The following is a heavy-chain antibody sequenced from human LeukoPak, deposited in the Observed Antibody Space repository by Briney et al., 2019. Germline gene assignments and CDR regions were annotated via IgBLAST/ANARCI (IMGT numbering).Heavy chain of an antibody. V-gene: IGHV4-38-2*01. J-gene: IGHJ5*02. CDR1: GYSISSGYY. Sequence: SETLSLTCAVSGYSISSGYYWAWIRQPPGKGLEWIGSIYHSGSTHYNPSLKSRVTISADTSKNQFSLKVSSVTAAGTAVYYCARGPRTFDPWGQGTLVTVSS. CDR3: ARGPRTFDP. CDR2: IYHSGST.